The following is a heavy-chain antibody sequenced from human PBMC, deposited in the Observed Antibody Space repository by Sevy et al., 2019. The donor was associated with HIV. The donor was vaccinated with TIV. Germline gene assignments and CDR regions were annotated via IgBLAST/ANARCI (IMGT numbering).Heavy chain of an antibody. J-gene: IGHJ6*02. CDR2: INPNDGVT. CDR1: GYTFTDYY. Sequence: ASVKVSCKASGYTFTDYYIHWVRQAPGQGLEWMAWINPNDGVTNYAQRFQGGVTVTRDTSVSTAYMEVRGLGYDDTATYYCARLTTKPTSDLYGMDVWGQGTTVTVSS. CDR3: ARLTTKPTSDLYGMDV. D-gene: IGHD4-17*01. V-gene: IGHV1-2*02.